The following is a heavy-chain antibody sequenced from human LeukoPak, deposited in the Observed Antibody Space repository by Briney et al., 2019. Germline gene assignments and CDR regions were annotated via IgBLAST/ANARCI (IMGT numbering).Heavy chain of an antibody. Sequence: PGRSLRLSCAASGFTFSDYSMHWVRQAPGKGLEWVAVISYDGSNKYYVDSVKGRFTISRDNSKNTLYLQMNSLRAEDTAVYYCARVRSGTGFDYWGQGTLVTVSS. V-gene: IGHV3-30-3*01. D-gene: IGHD3/OR15-3a*01. CDR3: ARVRSGTGFDY. CDR1: GFTFSDYS. CDR2: ISYDGSNK. J-gene: IGHJ4*02.